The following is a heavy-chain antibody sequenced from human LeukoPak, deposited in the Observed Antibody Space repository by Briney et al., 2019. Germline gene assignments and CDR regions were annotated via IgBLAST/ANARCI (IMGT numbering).Heavy chain of an antibody. CDR1: GGTFSSYA. J-gene: IGHJ4*02. CDR3: AREGVRIAAAETEPLDY. D-gene: IGHD6-13*01. Sequence: ASVKVSCKASGGTFSSYAISWVRQAPGQGLEWMGGIIPIFGTANYAQKFQGRVTITTDESTSTAYMELSSLRSEDTAVYYCAREGVRIAAAETEPLDYWGQGTLVTVSS. V-gene: IGHV1-69*05. CDR2: IIPIFGTA.